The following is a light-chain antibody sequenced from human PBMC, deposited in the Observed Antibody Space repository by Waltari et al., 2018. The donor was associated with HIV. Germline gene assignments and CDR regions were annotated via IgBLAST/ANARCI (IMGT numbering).Light chain of an antibody. Sequence: QSLLTQSPSASGTPGQRVNISCFRPPSNTASRSLHWYQHFPGTPPRLVIFRNTERPSGVPDRFSGSKSGTSASLAISGLHSQDEADYYCSVWDVTLNGLVFGGGTRLTVL. J-gene: IGLJ2*01. V-gene: IGLV1-44*01. CDR1: PSNTASRS. CDR3: SVWDVTLNGLV. CDR2: RNT.